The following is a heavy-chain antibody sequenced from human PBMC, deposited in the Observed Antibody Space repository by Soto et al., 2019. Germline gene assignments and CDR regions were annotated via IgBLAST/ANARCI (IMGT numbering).Heavy chain of an antibody. CDR3: ARGLTFTEKGDLFYY. J-gene: IGHJ4*01. D-gene: IGHD1-20*01. Sequence: SETLSLTCTVSGGSISSYYWSWIRQPPGKGLEWIGYIYYSGSTNYNPSLKSRVTISVDTSKNQFSLKLSSVTAADTAVYYCARGLTFTEKGDLFYYWSRGTLVTVSS. V-gene: IGHV4-59*01. CDR2: IYYSGST. CDR1: GGSISSYY.